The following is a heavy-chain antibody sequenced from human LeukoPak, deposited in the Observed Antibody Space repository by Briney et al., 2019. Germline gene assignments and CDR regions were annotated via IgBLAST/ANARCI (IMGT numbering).Heavy chain of an antibody. CDR1: GGSFSGYY. V-gene: IGHV4-34*01. CDR2: INHSGST. D-gene: IGHD5-18*01. Sequence: SETLSLTCAVYGGSFSGYYWSWIRQPPGKGQEWIGEINHSGSTNYNPSLKSRVTISVDTSKNQFSLKLSSVTAADTAVYYCARGGIQLWLPSGDYCGQGTLATVSS. J-gene: IGHJ4*02. CDR3: ARGGIQLWLPSGDY.